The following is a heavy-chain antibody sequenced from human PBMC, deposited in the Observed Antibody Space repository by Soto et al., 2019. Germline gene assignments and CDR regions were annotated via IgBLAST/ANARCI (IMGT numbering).Heavy chain of an antibody. V-gene: IGHV4-59*01. D-gene: IGHD2-2*01. CDR2: IYYSGST. CDR1: GGSISSYY. Sequence: ASETLSLTCTVSGGSISSYYWSWIRQPPGKGLEWIGYIYYSGSTNYNPSLKSRVTISVDTSKNQFSLKLSSVTAADTAVYYCARSSTVIYYFDYWGQGTLVTAPQ. J-gene: IGHJ4*02. CDR3: ARSSTVIYYFDY.